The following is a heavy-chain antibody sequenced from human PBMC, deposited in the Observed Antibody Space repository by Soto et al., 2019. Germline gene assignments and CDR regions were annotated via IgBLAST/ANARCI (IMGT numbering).Heavy chain of an antibody. CDR3: AKPLTFGGVIDPDYYFDY. V-gene: IGHV3-30*18. Sequence: SLRLSCAASGFTFSSYGMHWVRQAPGKGLEWVAVISYDGSNKYYADSVKGRFTISRDNSKNTLYLQMNSLRAEDTAVYYCAKPLTFGGVIDPDYYFDYWGQGTLVTVSS. J-gene: IGHJ4*02. D-gene: IGHD3-16*02. CDR1: GFTFSSYG. CDR2: ISYDGSNK.